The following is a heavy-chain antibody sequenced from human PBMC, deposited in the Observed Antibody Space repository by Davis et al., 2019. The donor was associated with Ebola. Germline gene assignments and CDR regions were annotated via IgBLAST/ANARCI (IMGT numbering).Heavy chain of an antibody. CDR3: ARRIAAAGTNYFDY. CDR2: IYPGDSET. V-gene: IGHV5-51*01. Sequence: GESLKISCKGSGYSFTTYWIGWVRQMPGKGLEWMGIIYPGDSETRYSPSFQGQVTISADKSISTAYLQWSSLKASDTAMYYCARRIAAAGTNYFDYWGQGTLVTVSS. J-gene: IGHJ4*02. CDR1: GYSFTTYW. D-gene: IGHD6-13*01.